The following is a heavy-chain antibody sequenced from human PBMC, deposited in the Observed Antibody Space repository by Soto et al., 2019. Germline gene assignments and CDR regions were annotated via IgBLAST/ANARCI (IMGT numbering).Heavy chain of an antibody. CDR2: ISYDGNNK. CDR3: AREAGTVSFDY. J-gene: IGHJ4*02. D-gene: IGHD4-4*01. V-gene: IGHV3-30*03. CDR1: GFTFSSYG. Sequence: ESGGGVVQPGRFLRLSCAASGFTFSSYGMHWVRQAPGKGLEWVAVISYDGNNKYYAGSVKGRFTISRDNSKNTLYLQTNFLRSEYTAVYYCAREAGTVSFDYWGQGTLVTVSS.